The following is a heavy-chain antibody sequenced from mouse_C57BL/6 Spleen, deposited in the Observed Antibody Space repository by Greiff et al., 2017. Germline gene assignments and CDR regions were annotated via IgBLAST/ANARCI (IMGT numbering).Heavy chain of an antibody. CDR1: GYAFSSSW. CDR3: ARYYYVSTYFDY. D-gene: IGHD1-1*01. V-gene: IGHV1-82*01. Sequence: VKLMESGPELVKPGASVKISCKASGYAFSSSWMNWVKQRPGKGLEWIGRIYPGDGDTNYNGKFKGKATLTADKSSSPAYMQLSSLTSEDSAVYFCARYYYVSTYFDYWGQGTTLTVSS. J-gene: IGHJ2*01. CDR2: IYPGDGDT.